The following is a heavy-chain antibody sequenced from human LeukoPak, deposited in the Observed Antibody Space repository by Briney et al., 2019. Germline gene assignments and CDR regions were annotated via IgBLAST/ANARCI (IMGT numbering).Heavy chain of an antibody. D-gene: IGHD6-13*01. V-gene: IGHV3-20*04. CDR3: ARGSSFSNF. Sequence: GGSLRLSCAASGFNFDEYGMTWVRQAPGKGLEWVSGINWNGGSRGHADSVKGRFTISRDNAKKFLYLQMNSLRAEDTAFYYCARGSSFSNFWGQGILVTVSS. J-gene: IGHJ4*02. CDR2: INWNGGSR. CDR1: GFNFDEYG.